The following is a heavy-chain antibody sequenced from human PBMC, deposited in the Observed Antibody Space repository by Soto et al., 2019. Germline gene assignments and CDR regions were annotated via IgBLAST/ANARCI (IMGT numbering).Heavy chain of an antibody. CDR2: IYYSGTT. CDR3: ARGAYSDSSSYFDY. Sequence: QVQLQESGPGLVKPSQTLSLTCTVSGDSISSGDHYWSWIRQPPGKGLAWIGYIYYSGTTYSRPALQSRVTISVDTSKNQFSLKLNSVTAADPAVYYCARGAYSDSSSYFDYWGQGTLVPVSS. CDR1: GDSISSGDHY. J-gene: IGHJ4*02. D-gene: IGHD6-6*01. V-gene: IGHV4-30-4*01.